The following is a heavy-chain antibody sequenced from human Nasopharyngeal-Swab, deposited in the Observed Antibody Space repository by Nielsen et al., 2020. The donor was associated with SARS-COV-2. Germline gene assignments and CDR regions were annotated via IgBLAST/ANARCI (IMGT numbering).Heavy chain of an antibody. CDR3: ARDHIWAFDV. CDR2: ISGDGSAT. CDR1: GFSFSSYS. Sequence: GESLKIPCAASGFSFSSYSMNWVRQVPGGGLEWVSNISGDGSATSYAGSVKGRFTISRDNVQNSLYLQMNSLRGEDTALYYCARDHIWAFDVWGEGTMVTVSS. J-gene: IGHJ3*01. V-gene: IGHV3-48*01.